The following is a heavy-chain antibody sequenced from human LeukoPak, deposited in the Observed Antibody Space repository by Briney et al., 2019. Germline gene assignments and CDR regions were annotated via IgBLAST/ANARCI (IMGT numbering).Heavy chain of an antibody. CDR1: GYTFTGYY. V-gene: IGHV1-2*02. J-gene: IGHJ4*02. Sequence: GASVKVSCKASGYTFTGYYMHWVRQAPGQGLEWMGWINPNSGGTNYAQKFQGRVTMTRDTSISTAYMELSRLRSDDTAVYYCARVWRKTGHPLGYWGQGTLVTVSS. D-gene: IGHD7-27*01. CDR3: ARVWRKTGHPLGY. CDR2: INPNSGGT.